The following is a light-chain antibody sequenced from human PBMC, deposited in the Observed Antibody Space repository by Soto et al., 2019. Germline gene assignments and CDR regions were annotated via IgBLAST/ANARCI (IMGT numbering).Light chain of an antibody. CDR3: CSYAGSYTGV. V-gene: IGLV2-11*01. Sequence: QSALTQPRSVSGSPGQSVTISCTGTSSDVGCYNYVSWYEQHPVKAPKLMIYDVTKRPSGVPDRFSGSKSVNTASLTISVLQAEDQADYSCCSYAGSYTGVFGTGTKLTVL. J-gene: IGLJ1*01. CDR2: DVT. CDR1: SSDVGCYNY.